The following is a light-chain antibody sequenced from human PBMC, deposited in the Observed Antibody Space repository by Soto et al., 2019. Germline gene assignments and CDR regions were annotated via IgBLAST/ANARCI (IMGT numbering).Light chain of an antibody. J-gene: IGKJ3*01. V-gene: IGKV1-17*01. Sequence: DIQMTQSPSSLSASVGGRVTITCRASQDIGTSLDWFQQKPGTAPKRLIYTISDLQSGVPSRFSGGGSGTEFTLTISSLQPEDSATYYCLQHYAFPFPFGPGTKVHV. CDR3: LQHYAFPFP. CDR2: TIS. CDR1: QDIGTS.